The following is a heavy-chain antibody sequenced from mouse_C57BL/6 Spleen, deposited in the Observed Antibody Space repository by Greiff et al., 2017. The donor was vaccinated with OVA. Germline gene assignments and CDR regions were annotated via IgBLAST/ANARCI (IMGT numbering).Heavy chain of an antibody. CDR1: GFTFSDYY. J-gene: IGHJ4*01. Sequence: EVHLVESEGGLVQPGSSMKLSCTASGFTFSDYYMAWVRQVPEKGLEWVANIHYDGSSTYYLDSLKSRFIISRDNAKNILYLQMSSLKSEDTATYYCARDYNYAMDYWGQGTSVTVSS. V-gene: IGHV5-16*01. CDR2: IHYDGSST. CDR3: ARDYNYAMDY.